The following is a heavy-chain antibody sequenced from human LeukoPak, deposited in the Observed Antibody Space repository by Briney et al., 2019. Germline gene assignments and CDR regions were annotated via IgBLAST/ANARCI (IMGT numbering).Heavy chain of an antibody. Sequence: PSETLSLTCTVSGASVSSYYWSWIRQAPGKGLEWLGHNYYSGSIKYNPSLKSRVTISLDTSKNQFSLKLTSVTAADTAVYYCAAADGNYDILTGSLSLLYFDSWGRGTLVTVSS. CDR3: AAADGNYDILTGSLSLLYFDS. V-gene: IGHV4-59*02. J-gene: IGHJ4*01. CDR2: NYYSGSI. CDR1: GASVSSYY. D-gene: IGHD3-9*01.